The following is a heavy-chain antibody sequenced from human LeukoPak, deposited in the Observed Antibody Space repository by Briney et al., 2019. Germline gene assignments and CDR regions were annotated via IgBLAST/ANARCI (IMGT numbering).Heavy chain of an antibody. J-gene: IGHJ4*02. CDR3: AREDYDSSGFLVG. Sequence: SETLSLTCAVYGVSFSGYYWSWIRQPPGKGLEWIGEINHSGSTNYNPPLKSRVTISVDTSKNQFSLKLSSVTAADTAVYYCAREDYDSSGFLVGWGQGTLVTVSS. CDR1: GVSFSGYY. V-gene: IGHV4-34*01. CDR2: INHSGST. D-gene: IGHD3-22*01.